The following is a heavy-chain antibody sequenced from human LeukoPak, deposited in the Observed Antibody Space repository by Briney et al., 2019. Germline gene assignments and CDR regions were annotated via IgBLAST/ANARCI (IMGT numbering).Heavy chain of an antibody. CDR3: AKDEASRIAVAGFFDY. V-gene: IGHV3-30*02. Sequence: PGGSLRLSCAASGFTSSSYGMHWVPQAPRKGLEWVAFIRYDVSNKYYADYVKGRLTISKANSKNTLYLQMNSLRAEDTAVYYCAKDEASRIAVAGFFDYWGQGTLVTVSS. D-gene: IGHD6-19*01. CDR2: IRYDVSNK. J-gene: IGHJ4*02. CDR1: GFTSSSYG.